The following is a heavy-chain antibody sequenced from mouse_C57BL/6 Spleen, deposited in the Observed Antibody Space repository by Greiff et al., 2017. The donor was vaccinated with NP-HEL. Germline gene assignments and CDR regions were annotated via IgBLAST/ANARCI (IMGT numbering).Heavy chain of an antibody. CDR3: ARQDGYYLFAY. V-gene: IGHV1-64*01. CDR2: IHPNSGST. Sequence: QVQLQQPGAELVKPGASVKLSCKASGYTFTSYWMHWVKQRPGPGLEWIGMIHPNSGSTNYNEKFKSKATLTVDKSSSTAYMQLSSLTSEDSAVYYCARQDGYYLFAYWGQGTLVTVSA. D-gene: IGHD2-3*01. CDR1: GYTFTSYW. J-gene: IGHJ3*01.